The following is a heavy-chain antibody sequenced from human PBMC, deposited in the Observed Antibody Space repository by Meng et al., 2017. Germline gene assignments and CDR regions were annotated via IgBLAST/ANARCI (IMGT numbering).Heavy chain of an antibody. CDR1: GYSFTSYW. Sequence: GESLKISCKGSGYSFTSYWIGWVRQMPGKGLEWMGIIYPGASDTRYSPSFQGQVTISADKSISTAYLQWSSLKASDTAMYYCARRRSGSTTILGAFDIWGQGTTVTVSS. J-gene: IGHJ3*02. V-gene: IGHV5-51*01. CDR3: ARRRSGSTTILGAFDI. CDR2: IYPGASDT. D-gene: IGHD2/OR15-2a*01.